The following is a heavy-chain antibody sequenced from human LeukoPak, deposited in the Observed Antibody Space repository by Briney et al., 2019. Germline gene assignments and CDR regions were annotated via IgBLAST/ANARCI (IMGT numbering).Heavy chain of an antibody. V-gene: IGHV4-34*01. Sequence: SETLSLTCAVYGGSFSGYYWSWIRQPPGKGLEWIGEINHSGSTNYNPSLKSRVTISVDTSKNQFSLKLSSVTAADTAVYYCAGGNTYYDFWSGYYSRAFDIWGQGTMVTVSS. J-gene: IGHJ3*02. CDR1: GGSFSGYY. D-gene: IGHD3-3*01. CDR3: AGGNTYYDFWSGYYSRAFDI. CDR2: INHSGST.